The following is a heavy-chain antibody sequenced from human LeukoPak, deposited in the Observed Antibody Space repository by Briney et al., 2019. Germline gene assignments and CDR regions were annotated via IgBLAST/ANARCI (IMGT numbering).Heavy chain of an antibody. J-gene: IGHJ5*02. CDR1: GGSISTYY. V-gene: IGHV4-59*08. D-gene: IGHD2-8*02. Sequence: PSETLSLTCTVSGGSISTYYWSWIRQPPGKRLEWIGYIYYSGSTNYNPSLKGRVTMSVDTSKNQLSLKLSSVTAADTAVYYCARHTVGKFDPWGQGTLVTVSS. CDR3: ARHTVGKFDP. CDR2: IYYSGST.